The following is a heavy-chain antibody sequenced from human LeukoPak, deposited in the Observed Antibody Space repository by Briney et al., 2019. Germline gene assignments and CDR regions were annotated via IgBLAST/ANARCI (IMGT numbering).Heavy chain of an antibody. J-gene: IGHJ4*02. CDR3: AREGEALDY. CDR1: GYTFTSYY. V-gene: IGHV1-46*01. Sequence: ASVRVSCKASGYTFTSYYMHWVRQAPGQGLEWMGIINPSGGSTSYAQKVKGRVTMTRDTSTSTVYMELSSLRSEDTAVYYCAREGEALDYWGQGTLVTVSS. CDR2: INPSGGST. D-gene: IGHD2-21*01.